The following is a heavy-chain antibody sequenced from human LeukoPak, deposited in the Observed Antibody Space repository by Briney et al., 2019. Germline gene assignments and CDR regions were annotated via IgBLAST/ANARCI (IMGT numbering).Heavy chain of an antibody. V-gene: IGHV4-34*01. J-gene: IGHJ5*02. CDR1: GGSFSGYY. CDR3: ARGLVSYYYDSSGYYAPRQDYNWFDP. D-gene: IGHD3-22*01. Sequence: SETLSLTCAVYGGSFSGYYWSWIRQPPGKGLEWIGEINHSGSTNYNPSLKSRVTISVDTSKNQFSLKLSSVTAADTAVYYCARGLVSYYYDSSGYYAPRQDYNWFDPWGQGTLVTVSS. CDR2: INHSGST.